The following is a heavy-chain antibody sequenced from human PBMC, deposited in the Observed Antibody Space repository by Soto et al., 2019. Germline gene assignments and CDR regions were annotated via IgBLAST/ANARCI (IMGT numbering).Heavy chain of an antibody. V-gene: IGHV3-23*01. Sequence: GGSLRLSCAASGFTFSSYAMSWVRQAPGKGLEWVSAISGSGGSTYYADSVKGRFTISRDNSKNTLYLQMNSLRAEDTAVYYCAKGFLTMIGDLDAFDIWGQGTMVTVSS. D-gene: IGHD3-22*01. CDR3: AKGFLTMIGDLDAFDI. CDR1: GFTFSSYA. CDR2: ISGSGGST. J-gene: IGHJ3*02.